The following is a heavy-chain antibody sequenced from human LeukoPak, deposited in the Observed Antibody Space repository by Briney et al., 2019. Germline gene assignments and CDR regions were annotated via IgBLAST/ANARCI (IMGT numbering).Heavy chain of an antibody. D-gene: IGHD1-26*01. Sequence: SETLSLTCTVSGGSINSGNYYWTWIRQPAGKGLEWIERFFATGSTSSSHNPSLSGRASISVDTSKNQFSLELNSVTAADSAVYFCARGIVSPRFYDYMDVWGKGTTVTVSS. CDR1: GGSINSGNYY. CDR2: FFATGST. J-gene: IGHJ6*03. V-gene: IGHV4-61*02. CDR3: ARGIVSPRFYDYMDV.